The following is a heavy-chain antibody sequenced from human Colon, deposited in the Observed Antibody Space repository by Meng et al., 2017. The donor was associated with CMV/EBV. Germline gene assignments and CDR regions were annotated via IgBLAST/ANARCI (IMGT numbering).Heavy chain of an antibody. CDR1: GYSFSNFG. CDR3: VKERSNWLED. J-gene: IGHJ4*02. CDR2: ISAHNGIT. Sequence: ASVKVSCKASGYSFSNFGINWVRQAPGQGLEWIGWISAHNGITTFAQQVQDRLTMTTDTSTSTAYMELRSLRPDDTAIYYCVKERSNWLEDWGQGTVVTVSS. D-gene: IGHD1-20*01. V-gene: IGHV1-18*01.